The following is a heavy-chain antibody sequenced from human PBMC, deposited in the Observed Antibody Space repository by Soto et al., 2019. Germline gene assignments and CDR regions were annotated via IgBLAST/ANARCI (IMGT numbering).Heavy chain of an antibody. CDR2: IYYSGST. D-gene: IGHD3-10*01. CDR1: GGSISSGGYY. CDR3: ARVLPRAYYYYGMDV. V-gene: IGHV4-31*03. Sequence: KPSETLSLTCTVSGGSISSGGYYWSWVRQHPGKGLEWIGYIYYSGSTYYNPSLKSRVTISVDTPKNQFSLKLSSVTAADTAVYYCARVLPRAYYYYGMDVWGQGTTVTVSS. J-gene: IGHJ6*02.